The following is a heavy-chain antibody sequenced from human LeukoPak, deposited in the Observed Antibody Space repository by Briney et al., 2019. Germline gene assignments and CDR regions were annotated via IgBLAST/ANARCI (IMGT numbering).Heavy chain of an antibody. CDR1: GYTFTSYY. D-gene: IGHD1-7*01. V-gene: IGHV1-46*01. CDR3: ARSNNWNYEESWFDP. Sequence: ASVKVSCKASGYTFTSYYMHWVRQAPGQGLEWMGIINPSGGSTSYAQKFQGRVTMTRDTSTSTVYMELSSLRSEDTAVYYCARSNNWNYEESWFDPWGQGTLVTVSS. CDR2: INPSGGST. J-gene: IGHJ5*02.